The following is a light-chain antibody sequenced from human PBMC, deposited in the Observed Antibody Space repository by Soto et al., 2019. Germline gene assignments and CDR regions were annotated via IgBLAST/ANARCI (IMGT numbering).Light chain of an antibody. CDR1: QSISNY. CDR2: AAS. J-gene: IGKJ1*01. V-gene: IGKV1-39*01. Sequence: DIQMTQSPSSLSASVGDRVTITCRASQSISNYLNWYQQKPGKAPKLLMYAASSLQSGVPSRFSVSGSGTDFTLTISSLQPEDFATYYSQPSYSTPRTFGQGTKVEIK. CDR3: QPSYSTPRT.